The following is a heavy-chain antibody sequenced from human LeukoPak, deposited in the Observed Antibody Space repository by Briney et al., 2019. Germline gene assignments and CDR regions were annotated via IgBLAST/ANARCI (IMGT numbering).Heavy chain of an antibody. V-gene: IGHV1-46*01. Sequence: GASVKVSCKASGYTFTSYAMNWVRQAPGQGLEWMGIINPSGGSTSYAQKFQGRVTMTRDMPTSTVYMELSSLRSEDTAVYYCARSKQLGYYYFDYWGQGTLVTVSS. D-gene: IGHD6-6*01. CDR3: ARSKQLGYYYFDY. J-gene: IGHJ4*02. CDR1: GYTFTSYA. CDR2: INPSGGST.